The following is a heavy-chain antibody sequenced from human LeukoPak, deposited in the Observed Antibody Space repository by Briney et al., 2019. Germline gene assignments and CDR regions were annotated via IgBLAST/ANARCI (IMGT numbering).Heavy chain of an antibody. V-gene: IGHV3-7*01. Sequence: GGSLRLSCVASGFICSPYWMAWIRQSPGQGLEFVANINPDGSDINYVDSVKGRFIISRDKAKNSLYLQMISLRAEDTAVYYCVRGGSFDGSRYYPDYWGQGTLVTVSS. D-gene: IGHD3-22*01. J-gene: IGHJ4*02. CDR2: INPDGSDI. CDR1: GFICSPYW. CDR3: VRGGSFDGSRYYPDY.